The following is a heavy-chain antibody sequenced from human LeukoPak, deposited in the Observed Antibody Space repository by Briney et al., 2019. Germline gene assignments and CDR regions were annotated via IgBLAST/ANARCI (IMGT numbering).Heavy chain of an antibody. CDR1: GFTFSAYW. Sequence: GGSLRLSCAASGFTFSAYWMTWVRQAPGKGLEWVANIKYDGSEKYSVDSLKARFTISRDNAKNSLYLQMNSLRAEDTAVYYCARDLNGDSGMDVWGQGTTVTVSS. CDR2: IKYDGSEK. J-gene: IGHJ6*02. D-gene: IGHD5-12*01. CDR3: ARDLNGDSGMDV. V-gene: IGHV3-7*03.